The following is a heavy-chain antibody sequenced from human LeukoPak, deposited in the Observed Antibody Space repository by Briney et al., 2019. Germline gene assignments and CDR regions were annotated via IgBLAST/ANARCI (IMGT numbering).Heavy chain of an antibody. J-gene: IGHJ4*02. CDR2: INADSGFK. D-gene: IGHD1-20*01. V-gene: IGHV1-2*02. CDR1: GYTSIDDY. Sequence: ASVKAACKAAGYTSIDDYIHWVRQAPGQGLEFMGWINADSGFKSYAQKFKGRVTMTRDTSIRTAYLEVRTLRSDDTAICYCAPTPEAYTSNWNVWGQGTLVTVSS. CDR3: APTPEAYTSNWNV.